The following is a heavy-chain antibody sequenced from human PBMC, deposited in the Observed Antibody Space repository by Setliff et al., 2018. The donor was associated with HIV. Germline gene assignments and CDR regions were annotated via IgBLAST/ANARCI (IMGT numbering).Heavy chain of an antibody. V-gene: IGHV4-59*08. J-gene: IGHJ3*02. CDR1: GASIRGHY. Sequence: PSETLSLTCSVSGASIRGHYWSWIRQSPGKGLEWIGNIDYSGNTNYNPSFKSRVTISVDTSKNQFSLRVNSVTAADTAVYYCARSLVPSGYYYGRHAFDIWGQGTKVTVSS. D-gene: IGHD3-22*01. CDR3: ARSLVPSGYYYGRHAFDI. CDR2: IDYSGNT.